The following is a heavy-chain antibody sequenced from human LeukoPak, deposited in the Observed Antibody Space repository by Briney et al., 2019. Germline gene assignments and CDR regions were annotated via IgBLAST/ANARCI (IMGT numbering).Heavy chain of an antibody. CDR1: GFYFSDYV. Sequence: GGSLRLSCAASGFYFSDYVMHWVRQAPGKGMEWVAVISFDGKDKYYGDSVKGRLIISRDNSKNILYLQMNRLTVEDTAAYYCARARKTGYAYGSQAYWGQGTLVAVSS. J-gene: IGHJ4*02. V-gene: IGHV3-30*04. D-gene: IGHD5-18*01. CDR3: ARARKTGYAYGSQAY. CDR2: ISFDGKDK.